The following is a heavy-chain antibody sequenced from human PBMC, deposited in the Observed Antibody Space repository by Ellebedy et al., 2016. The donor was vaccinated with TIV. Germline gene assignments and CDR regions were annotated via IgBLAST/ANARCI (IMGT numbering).Heavy chain of an antibody. Sequence: GESLKISCAASGFTFSSYGMHWVRQAPGKGLEWVAVIWYDGSNKYYADSVKGRFTISRDNSKNTLYLQMNSLRAEDTAVYYCARDLAPIVVVPAAIPGDYWGQGTLVTVSS. J-gene: IGHJ4*02. V-gene: IGHV3-33*01. CDR1: GFTFSSYG. D-gene: IGHD2-2*01. CDR2: IWYDGSNK. CDR3: ARDLAPIVVVPAAIPGDY.